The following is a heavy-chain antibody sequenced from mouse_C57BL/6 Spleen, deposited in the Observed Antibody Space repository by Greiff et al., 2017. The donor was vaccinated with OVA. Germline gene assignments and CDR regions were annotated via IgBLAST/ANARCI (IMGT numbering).Heavy chain of an antibody. Sequence: EVMLVESEGGLVQPGSSMKLSCTASGFTFSDYYMAWVRQVPEKGLEWVANINYDGSSTYYLDSLKSRFIISRDNAKNILYLQMSSLKSEDTATYYCARAYDSHWYFDVWGTGTTVTVSS. CDR3: ARAYDSHWYFDV. CDR2: INYDGSST. J-gene: IGHJ1*03. D-gene: IGHD2-13*01. CDR1: GFTFSDYY. V-gene: IGHV5-16*01.